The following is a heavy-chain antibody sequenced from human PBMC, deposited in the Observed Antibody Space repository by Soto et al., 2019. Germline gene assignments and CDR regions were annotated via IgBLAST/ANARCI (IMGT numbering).Heavy chain of an antibody. CDR1: GGSISSGGYY. D-gene: IGHD3-3*01. Sequence: SETLSLTCTVSGGSISSGGYYWSWIRHHPGKGLEWIGYIYYSGSTYYNPSLKSRVTISVDTSKNQFSLKLSSVTAADTAVYYCARGSSHYDFWSGDYYYYGMDVWGQGTTVTVSS. CDR2: IYYSGST. CDR3: ARGSSHYDFWSGDYYYYGMDV. J-gene: IGHJ6*02. V-gene: IGHV4-31*03.